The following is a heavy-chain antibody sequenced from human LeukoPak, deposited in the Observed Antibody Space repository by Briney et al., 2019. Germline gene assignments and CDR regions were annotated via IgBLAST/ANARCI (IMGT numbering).Heavy chain of an antibody. D-gene: IGHD2-2*01. CDR2: ISGHNGNT. V-gene: IGHV1-18*01. CDR3: ATRVGSSSDDAFDT. J-gene: IGHJ3*02. CDR1: GCTFSRYG. Sequence: ASVKVSCKASGCTFSRYGISWVRQAPGQRLEWMGWISGHNGNTKFAQKFQGRVTMTTDTATGTAYMELRSLRSDDTAVYYCATRVGSSSDDAFDTWGQGTMVTVSS.